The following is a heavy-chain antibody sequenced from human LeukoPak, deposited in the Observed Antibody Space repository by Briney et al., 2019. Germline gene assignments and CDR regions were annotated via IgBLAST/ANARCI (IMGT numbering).Heavy chain of an antibody. CDR1: GFTFSSYT. CDR3: ARDRSPGNFDY. V-gene: IGHV3-21*01. D-gene: IGHD3-10*01. J-gene: IGHJ4*02. Sequence: GGYLRLSCAASGFTFSSYTMNWHRQAPGQGLEWVSSISSSSTYINYADSVKGRFTISRDNAKNSLYLQMNSLRAEDTALYYCARDRSPGNFDYWGQGTLVTVSS. CDR2: ISSSSTYI.